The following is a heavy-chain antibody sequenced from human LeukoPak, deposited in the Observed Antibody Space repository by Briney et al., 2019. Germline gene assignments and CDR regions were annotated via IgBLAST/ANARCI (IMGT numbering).Heavy chain of an antibody. Sequence: SETLSLTCAVYGGSFSGYYWSWIRQPPGEGLEWIGEINHSGSTNYNPSLKSRVTISVDTSKNQFSLKLSSVTAADTAVYYCARGALLRYFDWLKGAFDIWGQGTMVTVSS. V-gene: IGHV4-34*01. CDR1: GGSFSGYY. J-gene: IGHJ3*02. CDR3: ARGALLRYFDWLKGAFDI. D-gene: IGHD3-9*01. CDR2: INHSGST.